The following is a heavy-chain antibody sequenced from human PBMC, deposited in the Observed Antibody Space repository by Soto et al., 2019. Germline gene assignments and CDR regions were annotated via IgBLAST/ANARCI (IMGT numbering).Heavy chain of an antibody. D-gene: IGHD6-19*01. J-gene: IGHJ3*02. Sequence: GGSLRLSCAASGFTFSSYAMSWVRQAPGKGLEWVSAISGSGGSTYYADSVKGRFTISRDNSKNTLYLQMNSLRAEDTAVYYCATVAPYSSGWSRGSAFDIWGQGTMVTVSS. CDR3: ATVAPYSSGWSRGSAFDI. CDR2: ISGSGGST. V-gene: IGHV3-23*01. CDR1: GFTFSSYA.